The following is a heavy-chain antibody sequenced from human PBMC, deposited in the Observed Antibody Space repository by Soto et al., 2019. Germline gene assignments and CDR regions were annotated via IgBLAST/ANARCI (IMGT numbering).Heavy chain of an antibody. Sequence: GGSLRLSCAASGFTFSSYGMHWVRQAPGKGLEWVAVISYDGSNKYYADSVKGRFTISRDNSKNTLYLQMNSLRAEDTAVYYCAKQHYDFWSGYYLNWGQGTLVTVSS. CDR1: GFTFSSYG. D-gene: IGHD3-3*01. CDR2: ISYDGSNK. J-gene: IGHJ4*02. CDR3: AKQHYDFWSGYYLN. V-gene: IGHV3-30*18.